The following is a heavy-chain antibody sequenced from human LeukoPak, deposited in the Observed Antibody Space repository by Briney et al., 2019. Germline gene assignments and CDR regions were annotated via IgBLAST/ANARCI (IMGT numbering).Heavy chain of an antibody. CDR3: AREKESYYYDSSGYYPDY. V-gene: IGHV1-18*01. CDR1: GYTFTSYG. CDR2: ISAYNGNT. Sequence: ASVKVSCKASGYTFTSYGISWVRQAPGQGLEWMGWISAYNGNTNYAQKLQGRVTMTTDTSTSTAYMELRSLRSDDTAVYYCAREKESYYYDSSGYYPDYWGQGTLVTVSS. D-gene: IGHD3-22*01. J-gene: IGHJ4*02.